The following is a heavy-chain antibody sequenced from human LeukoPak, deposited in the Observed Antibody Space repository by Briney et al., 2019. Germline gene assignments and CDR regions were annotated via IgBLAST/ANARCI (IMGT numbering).Heavy chain of an antibody. J-gene: IGHJ4*02. CDR1: GYTFTGYY. CDR3: ARTGVAVAGRNFDY. D-gene: IGHD6-19*01. CDR2: INPNSGGT. V-gene: IGHV1-2*02. Sequence: ASVKVSCKASGYTFTGYYMHWVRQAPGQGLEWMGWINPNSGGTNYAQKFQGRVTMTRDTSISTAYMELSRLRPDDTAVYYCARTGVAVAGRNFDYWGQGTLVTVSS.